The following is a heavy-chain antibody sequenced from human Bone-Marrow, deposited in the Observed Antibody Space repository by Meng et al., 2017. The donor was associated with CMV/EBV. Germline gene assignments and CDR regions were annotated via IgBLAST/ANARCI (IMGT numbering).Heavy chain of an antibody. CDR2: IYYSGST. Sequence: SETLSLTCTVSGGSISSGDYYWSWIRQPPGKGLEWIGYIYYSGSTYYNPSLKSRVTISVDTSKNQFSLKLGSVTAADTGVYYCARVGKGDFGVVIDYWGQGTLVTVSS. V-gene: IGHV4-30-4*08. CDR3: ARVGKGDFGVVIDY. D-gene: IGHD3-3*01. J-gene: IGHJ4*02. CDR1: GGSISSGDYY.